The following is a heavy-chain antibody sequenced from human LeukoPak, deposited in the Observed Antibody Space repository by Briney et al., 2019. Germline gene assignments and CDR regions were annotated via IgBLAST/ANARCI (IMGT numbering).Heavy chain of an antibody. V-gene: IGHV3-21*01. CDR2: ISSSSTYI. Sequence: GGSLRLSCAASGFTFSSYSMNWVRQAPGKGLEWVSSISSSSTYIYYADSVRGRFTISRDNAKNSLYLQMNSLRAEDTAVYYCARGTIAAPVGGYWGQGTLVTVSS. J-gene: IGHJ4*02. CDR1: GFTFSSYS. CDR3: ARGTIAAPVGGY. D-gene: IGHD6-6*01.